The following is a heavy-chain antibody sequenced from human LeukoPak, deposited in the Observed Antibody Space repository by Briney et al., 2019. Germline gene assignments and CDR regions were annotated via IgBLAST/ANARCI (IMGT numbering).Heavy chain of an antibody. V-gene: IGHV3-23*01. CDR3: ADLWFGELSAFDY. CDR1: GFTFSSYA. D-gene: IGHD3-10*01. CDR2: ISGSGGST. Sequence: GGSLRLSCAASGFTFSSYAMSWVRQAPGKGLEWVSAISGSGGSTYYADSVKGRFTISRDNSKNTLYLQMNNLRAEDTAVYYCADLWFGELSAFDYWGQGTLVTVSS. J-gene: IGHJ4*02.